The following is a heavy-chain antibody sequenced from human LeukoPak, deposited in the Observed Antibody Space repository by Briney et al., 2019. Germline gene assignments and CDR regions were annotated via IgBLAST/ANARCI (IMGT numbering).Heavy chain of an antibody. CDR1: GFSLSTSAVG. J-gene: IGHJ4*02. D-gene: IGHD2/OR15-2a*01. V-gene: IGHV2-5*02. CDR2: IYWDDDK. Sequence: SGPTLVNPTQTLTLTCTFSGFSLSTSAVGVGWIRQPPGKALEWLALIYWDDDKRYSPSLKSRLTITKDTSKNQVVLAMSNMDPVDTATYYCAHRNPQSMAYYLDYWGQGTLVTVSS. CDR3: AHRNPQSMAYYLDY.